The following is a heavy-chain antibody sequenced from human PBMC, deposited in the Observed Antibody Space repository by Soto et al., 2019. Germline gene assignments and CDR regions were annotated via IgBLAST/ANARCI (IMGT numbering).Heavy chain of an antibody. CDR1: GGSISSVTYY. Sequence: PSETLSLTCTVSGGSISSVTYYWGWIRQPPGKGLEWVGTSYYSGSTYYNPSLKSRVTISVDTSKNQFSLNLSSVTAADTAVYYCARAHDYGDLDYWGQGTLVTVSS. D-gene: IGHD4-17*01. J-gene: IGHJ4*02. V-gene: IGHV4-39*01. CDR3: ARAHDYGDLDY. CDR2: SYYSGST.